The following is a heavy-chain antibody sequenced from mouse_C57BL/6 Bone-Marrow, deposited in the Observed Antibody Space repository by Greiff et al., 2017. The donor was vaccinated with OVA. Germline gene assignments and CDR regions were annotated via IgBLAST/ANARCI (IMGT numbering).Heavy chain of an antibody. Sequence: QVHVKQSGAELAKPGASVKLSCKASGYTFTSYWMHWVKQRPGQGLEWIGYINPSSGYTKYNQKFKDKATLTADKSSSTAYMQLSSLTYEDSAVYYCARRGAQATGYFDVWGTGTTVTVSS. D-gene: IGHD3-2*02. V-gene: IGHV1-7*01. CDR2: INPSSGYT. J-gene: IGHJ1*03. CDR3: ARRGAQATGYFDV. CDR1: GYTFTSYW.